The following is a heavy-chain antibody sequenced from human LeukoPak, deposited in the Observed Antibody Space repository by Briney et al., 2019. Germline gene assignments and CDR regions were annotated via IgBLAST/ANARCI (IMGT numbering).Heavy chain of an antibody. D-gene: IGHD3-3*01. Sequence: SGGSLRLSCAASGFTFSTYSMNWVRQAPGKGLEWVSYISSSSRIIYYADSVKGRFTISRDNAKNSLYLQMNSLRAEDTAVYYCAREEDRDYDFWSGYSALGYWGQGTLVTVSS. J-gene: IGHJ4*02. CDR2: ISSSSRII. V-gene: IGHV3-48*01. CDR1: GFTFSTYS. CDR3: AREEDRDYDFWSGYSALGY.